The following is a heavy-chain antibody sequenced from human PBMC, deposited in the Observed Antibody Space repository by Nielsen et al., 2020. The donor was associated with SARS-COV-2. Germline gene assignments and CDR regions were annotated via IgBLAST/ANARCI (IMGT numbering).Heavy chain of an antibody. J-gene: IGHJ4*02. Sequence: SETLSLTCTVSGGSISTYYWSWIRQSPGKGVEWIAQVSYSGRTDYNPSLSLERRVTISVDTSKNQVSLQLSSVTAADTALYYCARWRTYGNGWDFWGQGTLVTVSS. V-gene: IGHV4-59*08. CDR2: VSYSGRT. CDR3: ARWRTYGNGWDF. CDR1: GGSISTYY. D-gene: IGHD6-19*01.